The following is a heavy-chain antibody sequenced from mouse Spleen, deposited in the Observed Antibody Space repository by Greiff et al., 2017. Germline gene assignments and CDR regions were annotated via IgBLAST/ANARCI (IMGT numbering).Heavy chain of an antibody. CDR2: IYPRDGST. CDR3: ARDYGSSYDYAMDY. J-gene: IGHJ4*01. D-gene: IGHD1-1*01. V-gene: IGHV1-78*01. Sequence: QVQLKQSDAELVKPGASVKISCKVSGYTFTDHTIHWMKQRPEQGLEWIGYIYPRDGSTNYNEKFKSKATLTVDKSSSTAYMQLSSLTSEDSAVYYCARDYGSSYDYAMDYWGQGTSVTVSS. CDR1: GYTFTDHT.